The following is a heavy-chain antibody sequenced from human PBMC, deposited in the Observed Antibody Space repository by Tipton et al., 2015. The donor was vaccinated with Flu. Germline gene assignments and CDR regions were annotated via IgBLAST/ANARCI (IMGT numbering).Heavy chain of an antibody. CDR3: ARDRRARTAAGGVD. Sequence: SLRLSCAVSGGSISSSNWWSWVRQPPGKGLEWIGEIYHSGSTNYNPSLKSRVTISVDKSKNQFSLKRSSVTAADTAVYYCARDRRARTAAGGVDWGKGTLVTVSS. CDR1: GGSISSSNW. CDR2: IYHSGST. J-gene: IGHJ4*02. D-gene: IGHD4-23*01. V-gene: IGHV4-4*02.